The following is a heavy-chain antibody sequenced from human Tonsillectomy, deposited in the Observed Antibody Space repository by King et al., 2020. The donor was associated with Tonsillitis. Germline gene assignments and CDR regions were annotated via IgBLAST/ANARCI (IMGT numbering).Heavy chain of an antibody. V-gene: IGHV4-31*03. D-gene: IGHD3-22*01. CDR2: IYYSGGT. CDR1: GGSISSGNYY. J-gene: IGHJ4*02. Sequence: VQLQESGPGLVKPSETLSLTCTVSGGSISSGNYYWSWIRQHPGKGLEWFGYIYYSGGTYYNPSLKSRVTISVDTSQNQFSLKLSSVTAADTAVYYCAIYYDNSGSYYYFDYWGQGTLVTVSS. CDR3: AIYYDNSGSYYYFDY.